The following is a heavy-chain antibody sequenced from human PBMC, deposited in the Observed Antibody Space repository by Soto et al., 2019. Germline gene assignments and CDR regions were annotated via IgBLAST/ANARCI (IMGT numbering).Heavy chain of an antibody. CDR1: GYPVTAYY. Sequence: QLHLVQSGAVVKKPGASVTVSCSASGYPVTAYYMHWVRQAPGRGLEWMGGINPATGAAKYTQTCQGGVTMTRETVTSTVFMELSGLTSGDTAVFYCARGGGVGVAGSAAFDMWGQGTLVTVSS. CDR3: ARGGGVGVAGSAAFDM. V-gene: IGHV1-2*02. CDR2: INPATGAA. J-gene: IGHJ3*02. D-gene: IGHD3-3*01.